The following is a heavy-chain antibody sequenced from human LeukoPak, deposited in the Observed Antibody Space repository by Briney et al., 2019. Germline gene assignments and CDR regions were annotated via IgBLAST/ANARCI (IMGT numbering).Heavy chain of an antibody. Sequence: ASVKVSCKASGYTLTSYYMHWVRQAPGQGLEWMGIINPSGGSTSYAQKFQGRVTMTRDMSTSTVYMELSSLRSEDTAVYYCARGDIVVVVAATGAFDIWGQGTMVTVSS. D-gene: IGHD2-15*01. J-gene: IGHJ3*02. V-gene: IGHV1-46*01. CDR3: ARGDIVVVVAATGAFDI. CDR1: GYTLTSYY. CDR2: INPSGGST.